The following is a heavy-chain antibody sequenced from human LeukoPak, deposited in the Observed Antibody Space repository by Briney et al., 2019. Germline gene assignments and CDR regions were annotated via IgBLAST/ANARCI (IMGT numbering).Heavy chain of an antibody. D-gene: IGHD6-19*01. V-gene: IGHV3-23*01. CDR2: ISGSGGST. CDR1: GFTFSSYA. J-gene: IGHJ4*02. CDR3: AKSEGSSGWPRRFDY. Sequence: PGGSLRLSCAASGFTFSSYAMSWVRQAPGKGLEGVSAISGSGGSTYYADSVKGRFTISRDNSKNTLYLQMNSLRAEDTAVYYCAKSEGSSGWPRRFDYWGQGTLVTVSS.